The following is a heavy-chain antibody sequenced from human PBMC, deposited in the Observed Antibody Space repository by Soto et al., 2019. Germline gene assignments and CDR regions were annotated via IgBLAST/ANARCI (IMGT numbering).Heavy chain of an antibody. J-gene: IGHJ4*02. V-gene: IGHV4-61*01. Sequence: SETLSLTCTVSGDSVSSGSYYWSWFRQPPGKGLEWIGYIYYSGSTNYNPSLKSRVTISVDTSKNQFPLKLSSVTAADTAVYYCAREENWNYAYWGQGTLVTVSS. CDR2: IYYSGST. D-gene: IGHD1-7*01. CDR1: GDSVSSGSYY. CDR3: AREENWNYAY.